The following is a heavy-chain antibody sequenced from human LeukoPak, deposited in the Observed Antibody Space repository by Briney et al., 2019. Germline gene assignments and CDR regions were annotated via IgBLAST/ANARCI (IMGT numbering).Heavy chain of an antibody. Sequence: GASVKVSCKASGGTFSSYAISWVRQAPGQGLEWMGGIIPIFGTANYAQKFQGRVTITTDESTSTAYMELSSLRSEDTAVYYCARRGAGYYDSSGYYGDPFDYWGQGTLVTVSS. CDR3: ARRGAGYYDSSGYYGDPFDY. CDR2: IIPIFGTA. D-gene: IGHD3-22*01. CDR1: GGTFSSYA. V-gene: IGHV1-69*05. J-gene: IGHJ4*02.